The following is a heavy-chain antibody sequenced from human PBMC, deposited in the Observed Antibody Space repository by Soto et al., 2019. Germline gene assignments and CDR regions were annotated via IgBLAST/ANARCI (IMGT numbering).Heavy chain of an antibody. CDR3: ARESEDLTSNFDY. J-gene: IGHJ4*02. V-gene: IGHV3-21*06. CDR2: ISSTTNYI. CDR1: GFTFTRYS. Sequence: EVQLVESGRGLFKPGGSLRLSCAASGFTFTRYSMNWGRQAPGKGLEWVSSISSTTNYIYYGDSMKGRFTISRDNAKNSLYLEMNSLRAEDTAVYYCARESEDLTSNFDYWGQGTLVTVSS.